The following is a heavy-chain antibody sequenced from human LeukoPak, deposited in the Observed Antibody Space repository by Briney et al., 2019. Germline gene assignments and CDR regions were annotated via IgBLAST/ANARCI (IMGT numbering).Heavy chain of an antibody. V-gene: IGHV1-69*13. D-gene: IGHD1-26*01. CDR1: GGTFSSYA. CDR3: ARLVGDVTTWDC. J-gene: IGHJ4*02. Sequence: VASVKVSCKASGGTFSSYAISWVRQAPGQGLEWMGGIIPIFGTANYAQKFQGRVTITADESTSTAYMELSSLRSEDTAVYYCARLVGDVTTWDCWGQGTLVTVSS. CDR2: IIPIFGTA.